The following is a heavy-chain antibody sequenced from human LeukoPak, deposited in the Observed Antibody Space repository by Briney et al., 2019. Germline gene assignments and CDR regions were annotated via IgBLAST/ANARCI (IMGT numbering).Heavy chain of an antibody. J-gene: IGHJ5*02. V-gene: IGHV1-46*01. Sequence: ASVKVSCKASGYTFPSYFMHWVRQAPGQGLEWMGIINPTGGSTTYAQKFQGRVTMTRDTSTSTAYMELSSLRSEDTAVYYCARESGRYCSSTSCSENWFDPWGQGTLVTVSS. CDR3: ARESGRYCSSTSCSENWFDP. D-gene: IGHD2-2*01. CDR2: INPTGGST. CDR1: GYTFPSYF.